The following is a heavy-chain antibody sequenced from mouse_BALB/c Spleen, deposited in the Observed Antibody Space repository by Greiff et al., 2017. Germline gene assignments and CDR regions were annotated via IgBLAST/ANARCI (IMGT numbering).Heavy chain of an antibody. CDR1: GFSLTSYG. Sequence: VQLQQSGPGLVAPSQSLSITCTVSGFSLTSYGVHWVRQPPGKGLEWLGVIWAGGSTNYNSALMSRLSISKDNSKSQVFLKMISLQTDDTAMYYCARSYGNYGYFDVWGAGTTVTVSS. V-gene: IGHV2-9*02. D-gene: IGHD2-10*02. J-gene: IGHJ1*01. CDR2: IWAGGST. CDR3: ARSYGNYGYFDV.